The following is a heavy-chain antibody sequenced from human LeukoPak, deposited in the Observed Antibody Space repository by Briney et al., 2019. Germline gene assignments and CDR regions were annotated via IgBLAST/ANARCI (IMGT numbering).Heavy chain of an antibody. CDR1: GFTFSIYA. J-gene: IGHJ4*02. CDR3: ARDRATTTPYAVY. D-gene: IGHD5-24*01. CDR2: ISGSGSST. Sequence: PGGSLRLSCAASGFTFSIYAMSWVRQAPGRGREWVSTISGSGSSTYYADSVKGRFTISRDNAKSSLYLQMNSLRAEDTAVYYCARDRATTTPYAVYWGQGTLVTVSS. V-gene: IGHV3-23*01.